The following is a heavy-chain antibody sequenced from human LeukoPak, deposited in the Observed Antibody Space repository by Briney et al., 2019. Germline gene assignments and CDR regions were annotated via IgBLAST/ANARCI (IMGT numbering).Heavy chain of an antibody. D-gene: IGHD4-17*01. Sequence: RASVKVSCKASGYTFTSYDINWVRQATGQGLEWMGWMNPNSGNTGYAQKFQGRVTMTRNTSISTAYMELSSLRSEDTAVYYCARGGELDGDYSDWGQGTLVTVSS. CDR3: ARGGELDGDYSD. CDR1: GYTFTSYD. CDR2: MNPNSGNT. V-gene: IGHV1-8*01. J-gene: IGHJ4*02.